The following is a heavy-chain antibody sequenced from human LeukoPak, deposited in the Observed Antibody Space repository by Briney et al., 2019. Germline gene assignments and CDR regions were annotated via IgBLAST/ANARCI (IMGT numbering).Heavy chain of an antibody. CDR1: GYRFANYW. Sequence: GESLRISCKGSGYRFANYWISWVRQMPGKGLEWMGRIDPSDSYTNYSPSFQGHVTISADKSISTAYLQWSSLKASDTAMYYCARHDDSAVITPYQYWAQGTLVTVSS. V-gene: IGHV5-10-1*01. J-gene: IGHJ4*02. D-gene: IGHD5-18*01. CDR2: IDPSDSYT. CDR3: ARHDDSAVITPYQY.